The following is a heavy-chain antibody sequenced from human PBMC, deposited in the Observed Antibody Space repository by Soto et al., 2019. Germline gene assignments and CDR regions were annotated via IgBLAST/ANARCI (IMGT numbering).Heavy chain of an antibody. V-gene: IGHV3-33*01. J-gene: IGHJ4*02. Sequence: PGGSLRLSCAASGFTFSSYGMHWVRQAPGKGLEWMAVIWYDGSNKYYADSVKGRFTISRDNSKNTLYLQMNSLRAEDTAVYYCARGPEQQLVVGYYFDYWGQGTLVTVSS. CDR2: IWYDGSNK. CDR1: GFTFSSYG. D-gene: IGHD6-13*01. CDR3: ARGPEQQLVVGYYFDY.